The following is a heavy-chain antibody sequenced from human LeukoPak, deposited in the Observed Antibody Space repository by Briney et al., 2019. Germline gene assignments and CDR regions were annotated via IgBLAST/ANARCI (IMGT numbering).Heavy chain of an antibody. V-gene: IGHV1-2*02. CDR3: AREVVPAAMLDAFDI. CDR1: GYTFTGYY. J-gene: IGHJ3*02. D-gene: IGHD2-2*01. CDR2: IDPNSGGT. Sequence: ASVKVSCKASGYTFTGYYMHWVRQAPGQGLEWMGWIDPNSGGTNYAQKFQGRVTMTRDTSISTAYMELSRLRSDDTAVYYCAREVVPAAMLDAFDIWGQGTMVTVSS.